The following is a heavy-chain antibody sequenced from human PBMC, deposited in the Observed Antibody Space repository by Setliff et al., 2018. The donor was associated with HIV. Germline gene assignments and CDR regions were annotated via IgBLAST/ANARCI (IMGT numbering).Heavy chain of an antibody. V-gene: IGHV4-61*01. J-gene: IGHJ6*03. CDR1: GDSVSSASYY. Sequence: SETLSLTCTVSGDSVSSASYYWSWIRQPPGKGLEWIGYIYYSGTTKYNPSLKSRVTISVDTSKNQFPLKLSSVTAADTAVYYCASEAWTSYRSSSGYYYYHMDVWGKGTTVTVSS. CDR2: IYYSGTT. D-gene: IGHD6-6*01. CDR3: ASEAWTSYRSSSGYYYYHMDV.